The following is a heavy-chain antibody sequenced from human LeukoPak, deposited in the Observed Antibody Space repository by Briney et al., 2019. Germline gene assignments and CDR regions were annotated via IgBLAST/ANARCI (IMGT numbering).Heavy chain of an antibody. CDR2: ISGSGGST. D-gene: IGHD3-3*01. CDR1: GFTFSSYA. Sequence: GGSLRLSCAASGFTFSSYAMSWVRQAPGKGLEWVSAISGSGGSTYYADSVKGRLTISRDNSKNTLYLQMNSLRAEDTAVYYCAKDQSLGRSYDFWSGYLGWFDPWGQGTLVTVSS. CDR3: AKDQSLGRSYDFWSGYLGWFDP. V-gene: IGHV3-23*01. J-gene: IGHJ5*02.